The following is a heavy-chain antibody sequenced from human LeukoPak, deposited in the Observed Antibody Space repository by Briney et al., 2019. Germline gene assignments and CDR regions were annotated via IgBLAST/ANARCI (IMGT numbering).Heavy chain of an antibody. CDR1: GYTLSDLS. J-gene: IGHJ1*01. CDR2: FDPEDGQR. V-gene: IGHV1-24*01. Sequence: ASVKVSCKVSGYTLSDLSMHWVRQAPGQGLEWMGGFDPEDGQRNYAQKFQGRAIMTEDTSTNTAYMDLSSLRSEDTSIYFCTSGTEAVPVRFWGQGTLVTVSS. D-gene: IGHD3-10*01. CDR3: TSGTEAVPVRF.